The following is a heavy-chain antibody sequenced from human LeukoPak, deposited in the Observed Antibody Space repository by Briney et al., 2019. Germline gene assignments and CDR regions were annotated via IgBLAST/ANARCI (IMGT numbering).Heavy chain of an antibody. Sequence: ASVKISFKASGYTFRGNYIHWLRQAPGQGLGWMGWIDANNGDTKSAQKFQGRVTMSRDTSISTAYMDLSSLSPDDAAVYYSARDPSSVPLYFFDYWGQGTLVTVSS. V-gene: IGHV1-2*02. CDR3: ARDPSSVPLYFFDY. CDR2: IDANNGDT. D-gene: IGHD2-2*01. J-gene: IGHJ4*02. CDR1: GYTFRGNY.